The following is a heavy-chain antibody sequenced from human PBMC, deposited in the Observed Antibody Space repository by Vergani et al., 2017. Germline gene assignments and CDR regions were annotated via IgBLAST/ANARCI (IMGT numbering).Heavy chain of an antibody. D-gene: IGHD2-15*01. CDR2: VGWDDDK. CDR3: ARGYCSGFSCYSDY. V-gene: IGHV2-70*04. Sequence: QVTLKESGPALVKPTQTLTLTCTFSGFSLNSAGMRVSWIRQPPGKALEWLARVGWDDDKFYSTSLKTRLTISKDISKNQVVLTMTDMDPVNTATYYCARGYCSGFSCYSDYWGQGTLVTVSS. CDR1: GFSLNSAGMR. J-gene: IGHJ4*02.